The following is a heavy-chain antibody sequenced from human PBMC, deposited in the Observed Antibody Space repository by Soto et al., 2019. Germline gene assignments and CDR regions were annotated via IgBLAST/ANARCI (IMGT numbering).Heavy chain of an antibody. CDR1: GGTFSSYA. D-gene: IGHD3-10*01. CDR3: AREMSGDSKESWFDP. Sequence: QVQLVQSGAEVKKPGSSVKVSCKASGGTFSSYAISWVRQAPGQGLEWMGGIIPILGTANYAQKFQGRVTSPADESTSTAYLQLSSLRSEDTAVSYCAREMSGDSKESWFDPWGQGTLVTVSS. J-gene: IGHJ5*02. CDR2: IIPILGTA. V-gene: IGHV1-69*01.